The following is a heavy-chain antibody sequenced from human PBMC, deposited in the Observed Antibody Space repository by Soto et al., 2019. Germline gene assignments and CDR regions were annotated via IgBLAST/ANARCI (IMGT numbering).Heavy chain of an antibody. CDR1: CGSISSGGYY. V-gene: IGHV4-31*03. CDR3: ARDRQGGVTPDDYYFDY. J-gene: IGHJ4*02. CDR2: IYYSGST. D-gene: IGHD2-21*02. Sequence: QVQLQESGPGLVKPSQTLSLTCTVSCGSISSGGYYWSWIRQHPGKGLEWIGYIYYSGSTYYNPSLKSRVTISVDTSKNQFSLKLSSVTAADTAVYYCARDRQGGVTPDDYYFDYWGQGTLVTVSS.